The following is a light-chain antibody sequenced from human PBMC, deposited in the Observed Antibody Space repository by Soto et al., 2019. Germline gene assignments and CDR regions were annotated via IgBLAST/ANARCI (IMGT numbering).Light chain of an antibody. V-gene: IGLV2-8*01. Sequence: QSALPQPPSASGSLGQSVTISCTGTSSDVGGYNYVSWHQQHPGKAPKVMIYEVTKRPPGVPDRFSGSKSVNTASLTVSGLQAEDEADYYCSSFAGGGNPVLLGGGTKLTVL. CDR1: SSDVGGYNY. CDR3: SSFAGGGNPVL. CDR2: EVT. J-gene: IGLJ2*01.